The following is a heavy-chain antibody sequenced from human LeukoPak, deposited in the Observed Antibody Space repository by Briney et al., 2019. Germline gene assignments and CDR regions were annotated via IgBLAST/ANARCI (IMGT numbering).Heavy chain of an antibody. D-gene: IGHD2-2*01. CDR1: GFTFSSYA. CDR3: AKDRRYCSSTSCMAIDY. V-gene: IGHV3-23*01. Sequence: PGGSLRLSCAASGFTFSSYAMSWVRQAPGKGLEWVSAISGSGGSTYYADSVKGRFTISRDNSKNTLYLQMNSLRAEDTAVYYCAKDRRYCSSTSCMAIDYWGQGTLVTVSS. CDR2: ISGSGGST. J-gene: IGHJ4*02.